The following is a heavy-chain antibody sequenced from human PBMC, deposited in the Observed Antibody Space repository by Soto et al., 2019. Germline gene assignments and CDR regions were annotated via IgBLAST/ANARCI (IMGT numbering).Heavy chain of an antibody. D-gene: IGHD3-3*01. Sequence: SETLSLTCTVSGGSISSSSYYWGWIRQPPGKGLEWIGSIYYSGSTYYNPSLKSRVTISVDTSKNQFSLKLSSVTAADTAVYYCAKTIFGVVNPTADYWGQGTLVTVSS. CDR2: IYYSGST. V-gene: IGHV4-39*01. J-gene: IGHJ4*02. CDR3: AKTIFGVVNPTADY. CDR1: GGSISSSSYY.